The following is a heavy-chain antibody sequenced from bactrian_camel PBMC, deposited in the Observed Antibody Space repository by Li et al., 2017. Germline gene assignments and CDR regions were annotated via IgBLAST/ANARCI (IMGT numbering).Heavy chain of an antibody. CDR2: INSGEIT. CDR3: VNGWYGVSRHYA. V-gene: IGHV3S40*01. Sequence: VQLVESGGGLVQPGGSLRLSCRATGFKFSTADFTWVRQSPGKGLEWVSTINSGEITNCADSVKGRFTVSRDNANNTVNLMMNSLKPEDTAMCYCVNGWYGVSRHYARGRGTQVTVS. J-gene: IGHJ4*01. D-gene: IGHD1*01. CDR1: GFKFSTAD.